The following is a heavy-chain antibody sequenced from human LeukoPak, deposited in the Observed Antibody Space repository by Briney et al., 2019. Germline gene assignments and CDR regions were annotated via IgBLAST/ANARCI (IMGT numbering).Heavy chain of an antibody. D-gene: IGHD3-9*01. V-gene: IGHV1-2*02. J-gene: IGHJ5*02. CDR2: MNPNNGGT. CDR1: VYTFTYYN. Sequence: ASVTVSFKTSVYTFTYYNMHWVRQAPGQGLEWMGWMNPNNGGTKYTEKFQGRVTMTRDTSISTAYMELSMLRSDDTAVYYCARGDRNYDILTGYSKNWFDPWGQGTLLTVSS. CDR3: ARGDRNYDILTGYSKNWFDP.